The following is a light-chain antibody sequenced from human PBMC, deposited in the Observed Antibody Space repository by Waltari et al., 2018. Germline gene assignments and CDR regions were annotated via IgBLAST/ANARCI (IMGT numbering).Light chain of an antibody. V-gene: IGLV1-44*01. CDR3: AVWDDSLGGV. CDR1: KSNIRGNS. Sequence: SVLTQPPSVSGTPGQRATISCSGSKSNIRGNSVNWYQQVPGTAPKLLIYDGNRGPSRFPDRFSASKPGTSASLAITGLQSEDEADYYCAVWDDSLGGVFGGGTKLTV. CDR2: DGN. J-gene: IGLJ3*02.